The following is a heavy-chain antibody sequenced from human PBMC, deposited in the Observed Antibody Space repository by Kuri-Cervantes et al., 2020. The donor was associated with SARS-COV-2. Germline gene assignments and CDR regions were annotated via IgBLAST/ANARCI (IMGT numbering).Heavy chain of an antibody. CDR3: ARTRGYSYGYRHFGY. CDR2: IDWDDDK. V-gene: IGHV2-70*01. J-gene: IGHJ4*02. Sequence: TLSLTCAVYGGSFSGYYWSWIRQPPGKALEWLALIDWDDDKYYSTSLKTRLTISKDTSKNQVVFTMTNMDPVDTATYYCARTRGYSYGYRHFGYWGQGTLVTVSS. D-gene: IGHD5-18*01. CDR1: GGSFSGYY.